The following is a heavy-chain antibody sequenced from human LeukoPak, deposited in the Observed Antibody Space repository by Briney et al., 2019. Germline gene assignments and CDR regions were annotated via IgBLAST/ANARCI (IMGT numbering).Heavy chain of an antibody. CDR1: GFTFSSYG. V-gene: IGHV3-33*01. CDR3: ARDRNVVPAFDY. J-gene: IGHJ4*02. CDR2: IWYDGSNK. D-gene: IGHD2-2*01. Sequence: PGGSLRLSCAAPGFTFSSYGMHWVRQAPGKGLEWVAVIWYDGSNKYYADSVKGRFTISRDNSKNTLYLQMNSLRAEDTAVYYCARDRNVVPAFDYWGQGTLVTVSS.